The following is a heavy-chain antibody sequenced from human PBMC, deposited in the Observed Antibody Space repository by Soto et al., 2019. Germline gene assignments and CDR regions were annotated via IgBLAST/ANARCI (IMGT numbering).Heavy chain of an antibody. CDR3: AKQEGHPVNLYHFDR. CDR1: GFTFGDYA. Sequence: EVQLLESGGGLIQPGGSLRLSCAASGFTFGDYAMSWVRQAPGKGLEWVSTIFGGGNNPFSANSVKGRFRISRDNSKNMLFLQMDSLTVEDTAVYYCAKQEGHPVNLYHFDRWGQGNLVIVSS. V-gene: IGHV3-23*01. J-gene: IGHJ4*02. CDR2: IFGGGNNP.